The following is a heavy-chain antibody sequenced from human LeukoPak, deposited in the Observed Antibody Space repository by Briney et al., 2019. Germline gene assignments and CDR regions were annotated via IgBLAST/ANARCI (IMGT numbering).Heavy chain of an antibody. Sequence: SETLSLTCSVSGASISSYYWNWIRQPPGKGLEWIGNIYNSGNTNYNPSLKSRVTISLDTSRDQFSLKLSSVTAADTAVYYCARALHLRGAAVAGPNWFDPWGQGTLVTVSS. D-gene: IGHD6-19*01. CDR3: ARALHLRGAAVAGPNWFDP. CDR1: GASISSYY. V-gene: IGHV4-59*12. CDR2: IYNSGNT. J-gene: IGHJ5*02.